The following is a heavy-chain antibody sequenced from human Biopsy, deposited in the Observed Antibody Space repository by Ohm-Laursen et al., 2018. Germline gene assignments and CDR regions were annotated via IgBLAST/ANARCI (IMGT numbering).Heavy chain of an antibody. CDR1: GYTFTGYY. Sequence: ASVKVSCKASGYTFTGYYLHWVRQAPGQGLEWMGWINPDNGGTIHAQKFQGRVTVTRDTSISTAYAEVTSLRSDDTAVYYCVRSRAGGATWGMDVWGQGTTVTVSS. CDR3: VRSRAGGATWGMDV. V-gene: IGHV1-2*02. CDR2: INPDNGGT. J-gene: IGHJ6*02. D-gene: IGHD3-16*01.